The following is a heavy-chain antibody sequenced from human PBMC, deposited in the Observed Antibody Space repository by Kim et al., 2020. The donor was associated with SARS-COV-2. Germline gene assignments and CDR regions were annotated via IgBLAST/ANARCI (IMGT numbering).Heavy chain of an antibody. Sequence: SNPSHKCLVTISVHTSKNQFSLKRSSVPAADTAVYYCARAWRVWNWFDPWGQGTLVTVSS. CDR3: ARAWRVWNWFDP. V-gene: IGHV4-34*01. J-gene: IGHJ5*02.